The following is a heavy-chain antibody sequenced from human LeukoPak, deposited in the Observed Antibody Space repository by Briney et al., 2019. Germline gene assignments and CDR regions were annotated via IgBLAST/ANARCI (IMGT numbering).Heavy chain of an antibody. CDR2: IQYDGTNE. V-gene: IGHV3-30*02. J-gene: IGHJ4*02. CDR3: AKDVVGQQWPQNY. Sequence: GGSLRLSCVASGFTFSTYGMHWVRQAPGKGLEWVVFIQYDGTNELYGDSVKGRFTISRDNSKNTVYLQLNSLRPEDTAVYYCAKDVVGQQWPQNYWGQGTLVTVSS. D-gene: IGHD6-19*01. CDR1: GFTFSTYG.